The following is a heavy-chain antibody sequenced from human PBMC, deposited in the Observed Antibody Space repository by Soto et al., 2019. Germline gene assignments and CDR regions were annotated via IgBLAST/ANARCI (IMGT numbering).Heavy chain of an antibody. CDR2: IYNGATT. CDR1: GGSISTGGYY. V-gene: IGHV4-31*03. CDR3: ARDPAP. Sequence: QVQLQESGPGLVKPSQTLSLTCTVSGGSISTGGYYWSWIRQHPGKGLEWIGYIYNGATTYYNPSLKIRVTISVDTSKNQFSLKLSSVTVADTAVYYCARDPAPWGQGALVTVSS. J-gene: IGHJ5*02.